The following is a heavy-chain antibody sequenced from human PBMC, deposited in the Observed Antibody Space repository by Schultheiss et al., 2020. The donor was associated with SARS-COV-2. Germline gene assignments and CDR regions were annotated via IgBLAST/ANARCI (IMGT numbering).Heavy chain of an antibody. V-gene: IGHV3-23*01. D-gene: IGHD3-9*01. CDR2: ISGSGGST. CDR1: GFTFSTYP. Sequence: GGSLRLSCATSGFTFSTYPIYWVRQAPGKGLEWVSAISGSGGSTYYADSVKGRFTISRDNSKNTLYLQMNSLRAEDTAIYYCARGYDILTGYWPSYELDYWGQGTLVTVSS. CDR3: ARGYDILTGYWPSYELDY. J-gene: IGHJ4*02.